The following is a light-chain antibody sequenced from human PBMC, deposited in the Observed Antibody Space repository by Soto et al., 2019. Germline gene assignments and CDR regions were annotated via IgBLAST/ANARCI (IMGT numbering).Light chain of an antibody. CDR1: SSNVGAGYG. J-gene: IGLJ1*01. V-gene: IGLV1-40*01. Sequence: QPVLMQPPSVSGAPGQSVTISCTGTSSNVGAGYGVYWYQKLPGTAPKLLILEDTNRPSGLPDRFSASTSGISASLTITGLQAEDEADYYCQSYDTSLTYVFGTGTKLTVL. CDR3: QSYDTSLTYV. CDR2: EDT.